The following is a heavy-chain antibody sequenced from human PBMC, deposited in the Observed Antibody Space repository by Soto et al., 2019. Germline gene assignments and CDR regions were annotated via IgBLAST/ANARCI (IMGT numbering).Heavy chain of an antibody. CDR2: MNPNSGNT. D-gene: IGHD6-19*01. Sequence: AASVKVSCKASGYTFTSYDINWVRQATGQGLEWMGWMNPNSGNTGYAQKFQGRVTMTRNTSISTAYMELSSLRSEDTAVYYCARDTGYSSGWTTRGMEVWGQGTTVTVSS. CDR1: GYTFTSYD. J-gene: IGHJ6*02. V-gene: IGHV1-8*01. CDR3: ARDTGYSSGWTTRGMEV.